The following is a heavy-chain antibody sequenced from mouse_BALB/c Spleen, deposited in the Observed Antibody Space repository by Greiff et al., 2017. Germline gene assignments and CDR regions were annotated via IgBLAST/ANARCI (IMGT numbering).Heavy chain of an antibody. D-gene: IGHD2-2*01. V-gene: IGHV5-6-5*01. J-gene: IGHJ3*01. CDR2: ISSGGST. CDR3: ARGLYGYDGFAY. CDR1: GFTFSSYA. Sequence: EVKVVESGGGLVKPGGSLKLSCAASGFTFSSYAMSWVRQTPEKRLEWVASISSGGSTYYPDSVKGRFTISRDNARNLLYLQMSSLRSEDTAMYYCARGLYGYDGFAYWGQGTLVTVSA.